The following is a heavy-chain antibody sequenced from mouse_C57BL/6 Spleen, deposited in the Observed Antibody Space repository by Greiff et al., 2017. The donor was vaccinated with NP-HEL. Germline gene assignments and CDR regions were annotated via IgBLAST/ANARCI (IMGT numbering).Heavy chain of an antibody. Sequence: VKLVESGPELVKPGASVKISCKASGYAFSSSWMNWVKQRPGKGLEWIGRIYPGDGDTNYNGKFKGKATLTADKSSSTAYMQLSSLTSEDSAVYFCARDTYDYDEAWFAYWGQGTLVTVSA. CDR2: IYPGDGDT. J-gene: IGHJ3*01. CDR3: ARDTYDYDEAWFAY. D-gene: IGHD2-4*01. CDR1: GYAFSSSW. V-gene: IGHV1-82*01.